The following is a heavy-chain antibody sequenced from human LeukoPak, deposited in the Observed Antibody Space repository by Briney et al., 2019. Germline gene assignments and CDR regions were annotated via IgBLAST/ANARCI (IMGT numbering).Heavy chain of an antibody. CDR3: VRGWAPRGEKSSFAS. CDR2: IFASGST. J-gene: IGHJ4*02. Sequence: SETLSLTCTVSGVSINSDYWTWVRQVAGKGLEWIGRIFASGSTNYNPYLRSRITMSVDTSKNQFSLDLSSVTAADTGVYYCVRGWAPRGEKSSFASWGQGTLVTVSS. V-gene: IGHV4-4*07. D-gene: IGHD3-10*01. CDR1: GVSINSDY.